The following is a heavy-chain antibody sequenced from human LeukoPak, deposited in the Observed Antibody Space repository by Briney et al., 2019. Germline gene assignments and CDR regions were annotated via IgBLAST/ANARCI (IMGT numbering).Heavy chain of an antibody. J-gene: IGHJ6*02. CDR1: GGSISSYY. CDR2: IYYSGST. D-gene: IGHD3-10*01. CDR3: ARDTYGSGSYYNGSYYYGMDV. V-gene: IGHV4-59*01. Sequence: SETLSLTCTVSGGSISSYYWSWIRQPPGKGLEWIGYIYYSGSTNYNPSLKSRVTISVDTSKNQFSLKLSSVTAADTAVYYCARDTYGSGSYYNGSYYYGMDVWGQGTTVTVSS.